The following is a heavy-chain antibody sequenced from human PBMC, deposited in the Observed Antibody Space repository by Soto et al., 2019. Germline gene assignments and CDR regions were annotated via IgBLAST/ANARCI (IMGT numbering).Heavy chain of an antibody. Sequence: QLQLQESGSGLVKPSQTLSLTCAVSGGSISSGGYSWSWIRQPPGKGLEWIGYIYHSGSTYYNPSLKSRVTISVDRSKNQFSLKLSSVTAADTAVYYCARGYCSSTSCYKNGMDVWGQGTMVTVSS. CDR1: GGSISSGGYS. CDR3: ARGYCSSTSCYKNGMDV. D-gene: IGHD2-2*02. V-gene: IGHV4-30-2*01. CDR2: IYHSGST. J-gene: IGHJ6*02.